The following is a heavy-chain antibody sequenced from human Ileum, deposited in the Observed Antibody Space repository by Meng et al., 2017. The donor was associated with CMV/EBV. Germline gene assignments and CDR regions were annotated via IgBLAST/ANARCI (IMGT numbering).Heavy chain of an antibody. J-gene: IGHJ4*02. Sequence: GESLKISCAASGFTVSSNYMSWVRQAPGKGLEWVSSLSDNSDYIYHADSVKGRFTISRDNAKNSLYLQMNSLRAEDTAVYYCARGTIVGARGYDYWGQGTLVTVSS. V-gene: IGHV3-21*01. D-gene: IGHD1-26*01. CDR2: LSDNSDYI. CDR1: GFTVSSNY. CDR3: ARGTIVGARGYDY.